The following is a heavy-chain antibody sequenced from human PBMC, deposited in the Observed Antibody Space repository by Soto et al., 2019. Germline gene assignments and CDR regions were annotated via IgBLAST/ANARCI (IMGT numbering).Heavy chain of an antibody. CDR2: ITGSGGTT. D-gene: IGHD5-12*01. J-gene: IGHJ6*02. CDR3: AKDLKRRYDPLYYYGTDV. CDR1: GFTFSSYA. Sequence: PGGSLRLSCAASGFTFSSYAMNWVRQSPGQGLEWVSVITGSGGTTYYADSVKGRFTISRDNSKNTLYLQMNSLSADDTAIYYCAKDLKRRYDPLYYYGTDVWGQGTPVTVSS. V-gene: IGHV3-23*01.